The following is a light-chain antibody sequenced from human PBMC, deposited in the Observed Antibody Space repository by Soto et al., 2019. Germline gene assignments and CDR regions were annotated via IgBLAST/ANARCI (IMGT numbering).Light chain of an antibody. Sequence: QPVLTQSPSASASLGASVKLTCTLSSGHSSYAIAWHQKQPGKGPRYLMDLNNDGSHTKGDGIPDRFSGSSSGADRYLIISSLQSEDEADYYCQTWGTGIVVFGGGTKVTVL. CDR1: SGHSSYA. CDR3: QTWGTGIVV. J-gene: IGLJ3*02. V-gene: IGLV4-69*01. CDR2: LNNDGSH.